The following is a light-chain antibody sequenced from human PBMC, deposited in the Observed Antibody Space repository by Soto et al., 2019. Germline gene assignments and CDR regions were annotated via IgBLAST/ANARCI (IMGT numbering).Light chain of an antibody. CDR2: GAS. J-gene: IGKJ1*01. CDR3: QQYNNWPPGT. CDR1: QSVSTN. Sequence: EIVMTQSPATLSVSPGERATLSCRASQSVSTNLAWYHQNPGQAPRLLIYGASTRATGIPARFSGTGSGTEFTLTISSLQSEDYAAYYCQQYNNWPPGTFGQGTKVDI. V-gene: IGKV3-15*01.